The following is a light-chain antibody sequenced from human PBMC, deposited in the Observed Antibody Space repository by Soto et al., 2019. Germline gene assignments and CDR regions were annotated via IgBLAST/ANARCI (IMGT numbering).Light chain of an antibody. J-gene: IGKJ4*01. CDR2: GAS. CDR3: QQYNNWPPKLT. CDR1: QSVSSTY. Sequence: EIVLTQSPGTLSLSPWERATLSCRASQSVSSTYLAWYQQKPGQAPRLLIYGASTRATGIPARFSGSGSGTEFTLTISSLQSEAFAVYYCQQYNNWPPKLTFGGGTKVDIK. V-gene: IGKV3-15*01.